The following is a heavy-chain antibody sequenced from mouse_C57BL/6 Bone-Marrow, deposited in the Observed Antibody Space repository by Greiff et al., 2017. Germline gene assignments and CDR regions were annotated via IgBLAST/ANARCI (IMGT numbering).Heavy chain of an antibody. CDR3: ARSELGRRGYYFDY. CDR2: IYPGSGST. J-gene: IGHJ2*01. Sequence: QVQLQQSGAELVKPGASVKMSCKASGYTFTSYWITWVKQRPGQGLEWIGDIYPGSGSTNYNEKFKSKATLTVDTSSSTAYMQLSSLTSEDSAVYYCARSELGRRGYYFDYWGQGTTLTVSS. CDR1: GYTFTSYW. V-gene: IGHV1-55*01. D-gene: IGHD4-1*01.